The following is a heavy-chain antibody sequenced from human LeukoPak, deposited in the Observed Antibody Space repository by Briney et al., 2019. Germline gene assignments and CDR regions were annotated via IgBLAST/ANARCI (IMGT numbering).Heavy chain of an antibody. CDR1: GGSISTYY. D-gene: IGHD3-10*01. V-gene: IGHV4-4*07. Sequence: SETLSLTCTVSGGSISTYYWSWIRQPAGKGLEWIGRMYTSGSTNYKPSLKSRVTISVDTSKNQFSLKLNSVTAADTAVYYCARGGYYGSGNDFRFDPWGQGTLVTVSS. J-gene: IGHJ5*02. CDR2: MYTSGST. CDR3: ARGGYYGSGNDFRFDP.